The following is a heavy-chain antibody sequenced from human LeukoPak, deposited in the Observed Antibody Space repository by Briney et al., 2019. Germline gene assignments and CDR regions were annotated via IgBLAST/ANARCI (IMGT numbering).Heavy chain of an antibody. D-gene: IGHD4-23*01. CDR2: ISSSSSYI. J-gene: IGHJ6*03. Sequence: GGSLRLSCAASGFTFSSYSMNWVRQAPGKGLEWVSSISSSSSYIYYADSVKGRFTISRDNAKNSLYLQMNSLRAEDTAVYYCARWTTGVHYYYMDVWGKGTTVTVSS. CDR3: ARWTTGVHYYYMDV. V-gene: IGHV3-21*01. CDR1: GFTFSSYS.